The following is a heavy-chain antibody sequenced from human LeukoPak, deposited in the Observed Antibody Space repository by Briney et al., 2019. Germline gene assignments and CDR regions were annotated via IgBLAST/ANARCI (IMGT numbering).Heavy chain of an antibody. D-gene: IGHD2-21*02. CDR2: IIPIFGTA. Sequence: ASVKVSCKASGGTFSSYAISWVRQAPGQGLEWMGGIIPIFGTANYAQKFQGSVTITADESTSTAYMALSSLRSEDTAVYYCATHSTYCGGDCYLDYWGQGTLVTVSS. V-gene: IGHV1-69*13. J-gene: IGHJ4*02. CDR1: GGTFSSYA. CDR3: ATHSTYCGGDCYLDY.